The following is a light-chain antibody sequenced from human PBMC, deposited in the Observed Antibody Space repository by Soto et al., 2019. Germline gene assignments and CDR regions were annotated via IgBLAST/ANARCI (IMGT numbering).Light chain of an antibody. Sequence: QSAVTQSPSASGTPGQRVTISCSGRNSNIGVNTVNWYQQFPGTAPKLLLYNNDQRPSGVPDRFSGSKSGTSASLTISALQSEDEADYYCASWDDRLSAVVIGGGTKLTVL. V-gene: IGLV1-44*01. J-gene: IGLJ2*01. CDR1: NSNIGVNT. CDR2: NND. CDR3: ASWDDRLSAVV.